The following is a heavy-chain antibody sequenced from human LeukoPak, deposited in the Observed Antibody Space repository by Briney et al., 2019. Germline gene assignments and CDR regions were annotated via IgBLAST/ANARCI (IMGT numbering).Heavy chain of an antibody. D-gene: IGHD6-6*01. CDR3: ARATSIAARRFGFGY. CDR2: MNPNSGNT. Sequence: ASVKVSCKASGYTFTSYDINWVRQATGQGLEWMGWMNPNSGNTGYAQKFQGRVTMTRNTSISTAYMELSSLRSEDTAVYFCARATSIAARRFGFGYWGQGTLVTVSS. CDR1: GYTFTSYD. J-gene: IGHJ4*02. V-gene: IGHV1-8*01.